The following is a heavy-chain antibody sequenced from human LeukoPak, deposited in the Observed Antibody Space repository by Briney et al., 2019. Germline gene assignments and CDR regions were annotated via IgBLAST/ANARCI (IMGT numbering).Heavy chain of an antibody. D-gene: IGHD3-16*01. CDR1: GFTVSSNY. CDR2: IYSGGST. V-gene: IGHV3-53*01. J-gene: IGHJ4*02. Sequence: GGSLRLSCAASGFTVSSNYMSWVRQAPGKGLEWVSVIYSGGSTYYADSVKGRFTISRDNSKNTLYLQMNSLRAEDTAVYYCARDRYDYVWGSYTFDYWGQGTLVTVSS. CDR3: ARDRYDYVWGSYTFDY.